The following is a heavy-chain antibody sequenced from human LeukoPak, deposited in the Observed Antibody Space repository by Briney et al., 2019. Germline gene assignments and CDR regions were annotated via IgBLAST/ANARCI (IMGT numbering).Heavy chain of an antibody. V-gene: IGHV3-21*01. D-gene: IGHD3-10*01. Sequence: GGSLRLSCAASGFTFSSYWMSWVRQAPGKGLEWVSSISSSSSYIYYADSVKGRFTISRDNAKNSLYLQMNSLRAEDTAVYYCARADLSRGYYFDYWGQGTLVTVSS. J-gene: IGHJ4*02. CDR1: GFTFSSYW. CDR2: ISSSSSYI. CDR3: ARADLSRGYYFDY.